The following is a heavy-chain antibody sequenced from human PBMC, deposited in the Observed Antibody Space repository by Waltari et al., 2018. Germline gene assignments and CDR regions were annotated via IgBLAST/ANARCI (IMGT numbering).Heavy chain of an antibody. CDR3: GRIAFGDEGGYFQY. J-gene: IGHJ1*01. CDR1: GGSISPNYN. D-gene: IGHD4-17*01. CDR2: MQYRGSP. Sequence: QLHLQESGPGLVKPSETLSLTCTVSGGSISPNYNWGWIRQPPGKGLEWMGNMQYRGSPFYNPSLESRVTISLDTWKNQFSLRLSSVGAADTAVYFCGRIAFGDEGGYFQYWGQGTLVTVSS. V-gene: IGHV4-39*01.